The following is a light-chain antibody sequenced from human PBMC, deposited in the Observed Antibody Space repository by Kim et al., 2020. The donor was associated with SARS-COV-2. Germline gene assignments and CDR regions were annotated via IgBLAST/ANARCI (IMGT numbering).Light chain of an antibody. CDR2: DAS. V-gene: IGKV1-33*01. Sequence: DIQMTQSPSSLSASVGDRVTITCQASQDISKYLNWYQQKLGRAPKLLIYDASSLETGVPSRFSGSASGTDFTFTMSSLQPEDIATYYCQQHDTLPITFGQGTRLEIK. J-gene: IGKJ5*01. CDR3: QQHDTLPIT. CDR1: QDISKY.